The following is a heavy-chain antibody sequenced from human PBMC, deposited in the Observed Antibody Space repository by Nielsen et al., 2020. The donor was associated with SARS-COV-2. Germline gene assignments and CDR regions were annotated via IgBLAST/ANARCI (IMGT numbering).Heavy chain of an antibody. J-gene: IGHJ4*02. V-gene: IGHV3-23*01. Sequence: GESLKISCAASGFTFSSYAMHWVRQAPGKGLEWVSAISGSGGSTYYADSVKGRFTISRDNSKNTLYLQMNSLRAEDTAVYYCAKPTGGFGESHWGQGTLVTVSS. D-gene: IGHD3-10*01. CDR2: ISGSGGST. CDR3: AKPTGGFGESH. CDR1: GFTFSSYA.